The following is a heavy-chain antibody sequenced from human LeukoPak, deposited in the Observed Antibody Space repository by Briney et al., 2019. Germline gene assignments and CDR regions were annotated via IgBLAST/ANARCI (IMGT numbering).Heavy chain of an antibody. D-gene: IGHD2-2*01. CDR1: GVTFSSYW. J-gene: IGHJ4*02. V-gene: IGHV3-74*01. Sequence: GGSLRLSCAASGVTFSSYWMHWVRQAPGKGLVWVSRINSDGSSTSYADSVKGRFTISRDSAKNTLYLQMNSLRAEDTAVYYCARFYCSSTSCLEDYWGQGTLVTVSS. CDR3: ARFYCSSTSCLEDY. CDR2: INSDGSST.